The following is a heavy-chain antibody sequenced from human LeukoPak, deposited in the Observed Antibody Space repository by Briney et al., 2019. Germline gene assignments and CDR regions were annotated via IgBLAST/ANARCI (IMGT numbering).Heavy chain of an antibody. V-gene: IGHV1-2*02. D-gene: IGHD5-18*01. CDR1: GYTFTGYY. J-gene: IGHJ4*02. Sequence: ASVKVSCKASGYTFTGYYMHWVRQAPGQGLEWMGWINPNSGGTNYAQKFQGRVTMTEDTSTDTAYMELSSLRSEDTAVYYCATEESGYSYGQFDYWGQGTLVTVSS. CDR2: INPNSGGT. CDR3: ATEESGYSYGQFDY.